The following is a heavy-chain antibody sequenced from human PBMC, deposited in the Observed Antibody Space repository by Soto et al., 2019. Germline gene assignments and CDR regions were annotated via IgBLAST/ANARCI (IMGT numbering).Heavy chain of an antibody. V-gene: IGHV3-74*02. CDR3: ARSPGGYYID. D-gene: IGHD3-9*01. CDR2: INTDGSST. Sequence: VQLVESGGGVVQPGRSLRLSCAASGFTFSSYWMHWVRQGPGKGLVWVSRINTDGSSTNYADSVKGRFTISRDNAKNTVYLQMNSLRAEDTAVYYCARSPGGYYIDWGQGTMVTVSS. CDR1: GFTFSSYW. J-gene: IGHJ3*01.